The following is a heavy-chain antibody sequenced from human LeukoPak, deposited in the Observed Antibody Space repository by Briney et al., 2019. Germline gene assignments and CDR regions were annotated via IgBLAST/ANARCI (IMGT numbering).Heavy chain of an antibody. J-gene: IGHJ4*02. V-gene: IGHV3-23*01. D-gene: IGHD3-22*01. CDR1: GFTFSTFA. Sequence: GGSLRLSCAASGFTFSTFAMSWVRQDPGRGLEWVSSITGAGDTTFYPESVKGRFTISRDNSKNTLYLQMSSLRAEDTAVYYCAKDSYDSSGSRYDYWGQGTLVTVSS. CDR3: AKDSYDSSGSRYDY. CDR2: ITGAGDTT.